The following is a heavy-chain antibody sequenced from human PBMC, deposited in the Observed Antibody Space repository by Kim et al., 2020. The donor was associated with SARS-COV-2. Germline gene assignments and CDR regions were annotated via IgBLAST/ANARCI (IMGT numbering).Heavy chain of an antibody. J-gene: IGHJ4*02. V-gene: IGHV4-39*07. D-gene: IGHD1-1*01. CDR3: ARAAGMGL. CDR2: SGST. Sequence: SGSTYYNPSLKSRVTISVDTSKNQFSLKLSSVTAADTAVYYCARAAGMGLWGQGTLVTVSS.